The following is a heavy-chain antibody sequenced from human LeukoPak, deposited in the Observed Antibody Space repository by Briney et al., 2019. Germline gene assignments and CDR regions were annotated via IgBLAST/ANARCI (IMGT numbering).Heavy chain of an antibody. CDR1: GFTFGGFT. CDR3: AGHGTFTNYYYTMDV. CDR2: IRSKTDNYAT. D-gene: IGHD2-8*01. Sequence: GGSLRLSCGTSGFTFGGFTMHWVRQASGKGLEWVGRIRSKTDNYATSYAASVKGRFTISRDDSKSTAYLQMNSLEIEDTAVYFCAGHGTFTNYYYTMDVWGQGTTVTVSS. V-gene: IGHV3-73*01. J-gene: IGHJ6*02.